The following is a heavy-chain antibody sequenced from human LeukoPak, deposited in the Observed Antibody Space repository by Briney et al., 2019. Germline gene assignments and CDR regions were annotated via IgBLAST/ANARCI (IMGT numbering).Heavy chain of an antibody. J-gene: IGHJ4*02. V-gene: IGHV3-23*01. CDR3: AGRVTGYSSGYVY. CDR2: ISGSAHKI. Sequence: WVRQAPEKGLDWVSVISGSAHKIRYADSVKGRFTISRDNSENTVYLQMNNLRAEDTALYYCAGRVTGYSSGYVYWGQGTLVTVSS. D-gene: IGHD5-18*01.